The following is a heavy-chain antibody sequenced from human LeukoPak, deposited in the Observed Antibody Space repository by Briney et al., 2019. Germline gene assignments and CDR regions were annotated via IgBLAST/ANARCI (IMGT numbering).Heavy chain of an antibody. CDR3: ARGVGLTQGGTFDY. V-gene: IGHV4-59*08. J-gene: IGHJ4*02. CDR1: GGSLTNYY. Sequence: SETLSLTCTVSGGSLTNYYWSWIRQPPGKGLEWIGHSYYSGITNYNPSLKSRVTISVDTSKNQLSLKLSSVTAADTAVYYCARGVGLTQGGTFDYWGQGTLVTVSS. D-gene: IGHD1-1*01. CDR2: SYYSGIT.